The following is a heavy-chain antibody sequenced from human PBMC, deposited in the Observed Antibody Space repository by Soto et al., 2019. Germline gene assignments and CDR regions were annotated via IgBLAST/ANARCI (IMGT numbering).Heavy chain of an antibody. Sequence: ASVKVSCKASGYTFTTYDINWVRQATGQGLEWVGWMDPNSGDTGYAPKFQGRVTMTRDTSISTAYMELSSLTSEDTAVYYCARYSSYGSTWVYWGQGTLVTVSS. CDR3: ARYSSYGSTWVY. J-gene: IGHJ4*02. CDR2: MDPNSGDT. D-gene: IGHD2-2*01. V-gene: IGHV1-8*01. CDR1: GYTFTTYD.